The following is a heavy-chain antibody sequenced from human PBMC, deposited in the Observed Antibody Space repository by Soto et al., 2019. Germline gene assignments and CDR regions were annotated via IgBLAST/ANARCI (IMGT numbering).Heavy chain of an antibody. CDR3: ARRWGKTFDY. CDR1: GGSISSYY. Sequence: QVQLQESGPGLVKPSETLSLTCTVSGGSISSYYWSWIRQPPGKGLEWIGYIYYSGSTNYNPSLKSRVSISLDTSKNHSSLKLSSVPAADTAVYYYARRWGKTFDYWGQGTLVTVSS. CDR2: IYYSGST. J-gene: IGHJ4*02. V-gene: IGHV4-59*08. D-gene: IGHD7-27*01.